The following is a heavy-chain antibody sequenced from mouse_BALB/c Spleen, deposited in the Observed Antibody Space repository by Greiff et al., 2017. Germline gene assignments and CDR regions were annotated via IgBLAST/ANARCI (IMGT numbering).Heavy chain of an antibody. V-gene: IGHV5-2*03. Sequence: EVKLVESGGGLVQPGESLKLSCESNEYEFPSHDMSWVRKTPEKRLELVAAINSDGGSTYYPDTMERRFIISRDNTKKSLYLQMSSLRSEDTALYYCARQGGFFYDAMDYWGQGTSVTVSS. CDR3: ARQGGFFYDAMDY. CDR2: INSDGGST. D-gene: IGHD2-1*01. CDR1: EYEFPSHD. J-gene: IGHJ4*01.